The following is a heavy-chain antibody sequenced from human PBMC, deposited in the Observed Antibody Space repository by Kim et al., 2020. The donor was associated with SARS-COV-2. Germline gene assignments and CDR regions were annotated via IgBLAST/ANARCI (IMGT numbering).Heavy chain of an antibody. V-gene: IGHV1-46*01. CDR3: ARTTATSSYYYGMDV. J-gene: IGHJ6*02. Sequence: QKFQGRVTMTRDTSTSTVYMELSSLRSEDTAVYYCARTTATSSYYYGMDVWGQGTTVTVSS. D-gene: IGHD2-2*01.